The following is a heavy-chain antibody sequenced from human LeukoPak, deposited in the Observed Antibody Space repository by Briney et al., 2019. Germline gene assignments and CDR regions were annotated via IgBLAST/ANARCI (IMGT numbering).Heavy chain of an antibody. J-gene: IGHJ4*02. CDR2: ISSSSSSI. V-gene: IGHV3-48*01. CDR3: ARDVQQLLHFDY. CDR1: GLTFRSYN. Sequence: GGSLRLSCAASGLTFRSYNMNWVRQAPGKGLEWVSYISSSSSSIYYADSVKGRFTISRDNAKNSLYLQMNSLRAEDTAVYYCARDVQQLLHFDYWGQGTLVTVSS. D-gene: IGHD6-13*01.